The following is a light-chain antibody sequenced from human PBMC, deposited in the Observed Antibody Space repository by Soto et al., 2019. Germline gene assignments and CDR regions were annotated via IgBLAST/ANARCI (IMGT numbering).Light chain of an antibody. CDR3: QQRSNWPPVT. Sequence: EIVLTQSPATLSLSPGERATLSCRASQSVSSYLAWYQQKPGQAPRLIIYVASNKDTGIPARFSGSGSGTDFMLTISSLEPEDFAIYYCQQRSNWPPVTFGGGTKVEIK. J-gene: IGKJ4*01. V-gene: IGKV3-11*01. CDR2: VAS. CDR1: QSVSSY.